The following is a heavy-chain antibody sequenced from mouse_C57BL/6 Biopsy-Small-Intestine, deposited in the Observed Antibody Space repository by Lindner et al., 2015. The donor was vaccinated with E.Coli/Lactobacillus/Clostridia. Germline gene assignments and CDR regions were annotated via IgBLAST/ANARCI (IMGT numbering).Heavy chain of an antibody. CDR1: GYTFTDYC. V-gene: IGHV1-34*02. CDR3: ARGEDYGDFAN. CDR2: INPNNGGA. J-gene: IGHJ3*01. Sequence: VQLQESGPELVKPGDSVRMSCKASGYTFTDYCLDWVKQSHGKSLEWIGFINPNNGGANYNQKFRGKATLTVDKSSNTAYMEFHSLTSEDSAVFYCARGEDYGDFANWGQGTLVTVSA. D-gene: IGHD2-13*01.